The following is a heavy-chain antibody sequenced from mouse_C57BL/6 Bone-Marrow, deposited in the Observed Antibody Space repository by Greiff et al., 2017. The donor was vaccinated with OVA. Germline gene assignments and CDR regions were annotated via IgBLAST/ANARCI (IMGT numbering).Heavy chain of an antibody. CDR1: GYSFTGYY. CDR2: INPSTGGT. V-gene: IGHV1-42*01. J-gene: IGHJ2*01. CDR3: ARDSSGSGYYFDY. D-gene: IGHD3-2*02. Sequence: VQLKESGPELVKPGASVKISCKASGYSFTGYYMNWVKQSPEKSLEWIGEINPSTGGTTYNQKFKAKATLTVDKSSSTAYMQLKSLTSEDSAVYYCARDSSGSGYYFDYWGQGTTLTVSS.